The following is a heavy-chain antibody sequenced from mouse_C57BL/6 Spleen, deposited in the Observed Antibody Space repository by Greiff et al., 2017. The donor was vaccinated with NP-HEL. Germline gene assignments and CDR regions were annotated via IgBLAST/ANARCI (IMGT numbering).Heavy chain of an antibody. Sequence: EVMLVESGGGLVKPGGSLKLSCAASGFTFSDYGMHWVRQAPEKGLEWVAYISSGSSTIYYADTVKGRFTISRDNAKNTLFLQMTSLRSEDTAMYYCARDLYGNLDYWGQGTTLTVSS. J-gene: IGHJ2*01. D-gene: IGHD2-1*01. CDR3: ARDLYGNLDY. CDR2: ISSGSSTI. CDR1: GFTFSDYG. V-gene: IGHV5-17*01.